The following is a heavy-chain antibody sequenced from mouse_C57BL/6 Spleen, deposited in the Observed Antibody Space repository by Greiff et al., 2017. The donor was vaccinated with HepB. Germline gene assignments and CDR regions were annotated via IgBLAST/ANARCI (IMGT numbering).Heavy chain of an antibody. D-gene: IGHD2-4*01. Sequence: QVQLQQPGAELVRPGSSVKLSCKASGYTFTSYWMHWVKQRPIQGLEWIGNIDPSDSETHYNQKFKDKATLTVDKSSSTAYMQRSSLTSEDSAVYYCAKGDYDDGWFAYWGQGTLVTVSA. CDR1: GYTFTSYW. J-gene: IGHJ3*01. V-gene: IGHV1-52*01. CDR2: IDPSDSET. CDR3: AKGDYDDGWFAY.